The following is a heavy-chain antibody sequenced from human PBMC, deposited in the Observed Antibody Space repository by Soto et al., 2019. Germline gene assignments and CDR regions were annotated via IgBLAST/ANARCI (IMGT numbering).Heavy chain of an antibody. CDR1: GFTFSNAW. CDR2: IKSKTDGGTT. V-gene: IGHV3-15*01. D-gene: IGHD3-3*01. J-gene: IGHJ4*02. Sequence: GGSLRLSCAAYGFTFSNAWMSWVRQAPGKGLEWDGRIKSKTDGGTTDYAAPVIGRFTISRDDSKNTLYLQLNSLKTADTSVYYCTTNPSLTIFGLVIDYWGQGTLVTVSS. CDR3: TTNPSLTIFGLVIDY.